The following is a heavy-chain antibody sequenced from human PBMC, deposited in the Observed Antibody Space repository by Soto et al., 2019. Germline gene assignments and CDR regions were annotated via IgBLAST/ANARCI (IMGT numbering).Heavy chain of an antibody. CDR3: ARTVGAAYYFDF. CDR1: GDSMTKYY. Sequence: TLSLTCTVSGDSMTKYYWSWIRQSAGKGLEWIGRIYTSGSTNYNPSLKSRVTMSIDTSNKHFSLSLKSVTAADTAVYYCARTVGAAYYFDFWGQGALVTVS. CDR2: IYTSGST. D-gene: IGHD1-26*01. V-gene: IGHV4-4*07. J-gene: IGHJ4*02.